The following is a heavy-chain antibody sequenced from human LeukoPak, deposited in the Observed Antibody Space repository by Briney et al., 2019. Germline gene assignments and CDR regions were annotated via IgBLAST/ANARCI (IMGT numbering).Heavy chain of an antibody. J-gene: IGHJ5*02. CDR1: GYTFTTYA. CDR3: ARDVWDNILTGSVFDP. D-gene: IGHD3-9*01. CDR2: INAGNDYT. Sequence: ASVKVSCKASGYTFTTYAMHWVRQAPGQRLEWMGWINAGNDYTKYSQKFQGRVTITRDTSASTAYMELSSLRSEDTAVYYCARDVWDNILTGSVFDPWGQGTLVTVSS. V-gene: IGHV1-3*01.